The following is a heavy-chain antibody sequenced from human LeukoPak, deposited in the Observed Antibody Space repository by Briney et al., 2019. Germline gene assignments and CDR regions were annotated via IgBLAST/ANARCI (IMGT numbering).Heavy chain of an antibody. D-gene: IGHD5-18*01. Sequence: SGGSLRLSCVVSGFTISSHSINWVRQAPGKGLEWVSGIGGSGGSAYYTDSVKGRFTISRDNSKDTLFLQMNSLRAEDTAVYYCAKRLRTGYNYGYPDYWGQGTLVTVSS. CDR1: GFTISSHS. J-gene: IGHJ4*02. CDR2: IGGSGGSA. CDR3: AKRLRTGYNYGYPDY. V-gene: IGHV3-23*01.